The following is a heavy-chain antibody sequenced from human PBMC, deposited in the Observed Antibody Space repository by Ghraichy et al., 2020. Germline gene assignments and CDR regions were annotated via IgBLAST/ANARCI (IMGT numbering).Heavy chain of an antibody. J-gene: IGHJ4*02. V-gene: IGHV3-23*01. D-gene: IGHD1-1*01. CDR1: GFTFSSYA. Sequence: GGSLRLSCAASGFTFSSYAMRWVRQAPGKGLEWVSAISGSGGSTYHADSVKGRFTISRDNSKNTLYLQMNSLRAEDTAVYYCAKDRRGGPWIFYYWGQGTLVTVSS. CDR3: AKDRRGGPWIFYY. CDR2: ISGSGGST.